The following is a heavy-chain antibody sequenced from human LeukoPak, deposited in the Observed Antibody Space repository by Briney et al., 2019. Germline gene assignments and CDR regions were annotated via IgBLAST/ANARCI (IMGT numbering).Heavy chain of an antibody. CDR1: GGSISSSNW. J-gene: IGHJ4*02. CDR2: IYHSGSI. Sequence: PSETLSLTCTVSGGSISSSNWWGWVRQPPGKGLEWIGEIYHSGSIKFNPSLKSRVTISVDKSKNQFSLKLSSVTAADTAIYYCARGYSSSWYADWGQGTLVAVSS. D-gene: IGHD6-13*01. V-gene: IGHV4-4*02. CDR3: ARGYSSSWYAD.